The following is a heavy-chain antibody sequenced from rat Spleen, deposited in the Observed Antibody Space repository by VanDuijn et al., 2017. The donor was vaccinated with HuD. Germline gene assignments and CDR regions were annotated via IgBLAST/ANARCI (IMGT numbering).Heavy chain of an antibody. V-gene: IGHV3-3*01. CDR1: GYSITSNY. D-gene: IGHD1-12*03. CDR2: IDGVGST. Sequence: DVQLQESGPGLVKPSQSLSLTCSVTGYSITSNYWGWIRKFPGNKLEWMGSIDGVGSTNYNPSLKSRISITRDTSRNQFFLQVNSVTTEDTATYYCARSGYRDGYVPFDYWGQGVMVTVSS. CDR3: ARSGYRDGYVPFDY. J-gene: IGHJ2*01.